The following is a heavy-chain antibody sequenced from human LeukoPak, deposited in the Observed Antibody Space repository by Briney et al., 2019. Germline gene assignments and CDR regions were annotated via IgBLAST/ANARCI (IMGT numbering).Heavy chain of an antibody. V-gene: IGHV1-2*06. CDR2: INPNSGGT. D-gene: IGHD3-22*01. Sequence: GESLKISCKASGYTFTGYYMHWVRQAPGQGLEWMGRINPNSGGTNYAQKFQGRVTMTRDTSISTAYMELSRLRSDDTAVYYCATSHDSSGNDWGQGTLVTVSS. J-gene: IGHJ4*02. CDR1: GYTFTGYY. CDR3: ATSHDSSGND.